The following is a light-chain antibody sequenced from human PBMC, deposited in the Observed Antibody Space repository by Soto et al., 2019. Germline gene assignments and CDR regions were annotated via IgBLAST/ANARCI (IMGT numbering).Light chain of an antibody. J-gene: IGKJ4*01. CDR3: QQLNSYPLT. V-gene: IGKV1-9*01. CDR1: QGISSY. Sequence: IQLTQSPSSLSASVGDRVTITCRASQGISSYLAWYQQKPGKAPKLLIYAASTLQSGVPSRFSVSGPGTDFTLTISSLQPEDVATYYCQQLNSYPLTFGGGTKVEIK. CDR2: AAS.